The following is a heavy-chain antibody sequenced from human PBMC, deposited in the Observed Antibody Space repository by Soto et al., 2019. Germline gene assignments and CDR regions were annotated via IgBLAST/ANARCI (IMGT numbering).Heavy chain of an antibody. J-gene: IGHJ4*02. CDR1: GFTFINYA. Sequence: QVQLVESGGGVVQPGRSLRLSCAASGFTFINYAMHWVRQAPGKGLEWVAVISYDGSYKYYADSVKGRFTISRDNSKNTMYLQMNSLSAEDTAVYHCARDQVKGTMTILWGQGTLVTVSS. V-gene: IGHV3-30-3*01. CDR2: ISYDGSYK. D-gene: IGHD4-17*01. CDR3: ARDQVKGTMTIL.